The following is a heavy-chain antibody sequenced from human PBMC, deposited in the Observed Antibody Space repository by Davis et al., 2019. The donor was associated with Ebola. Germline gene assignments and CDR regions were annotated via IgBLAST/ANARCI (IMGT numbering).Heavy chain of an antibody. V-gene: IGHV3-21*01. J-gene: IGHJ4*02. Sequence: PGGSLRLSCAASGFTFSSYSMNWVRQAPGKGLEWVSSISSSSSYIYYADSVKGRFTISRDNAKNSLYLQMNSLRAEDTAVYYCASDRSSSPKTDYWGQGTLVTVSS. CDR3: ASDRSSSPKTDY. CDR2: ISSSSSYI. D-gene: IGHD6-13*01. CDR1: GFTFSSYS.